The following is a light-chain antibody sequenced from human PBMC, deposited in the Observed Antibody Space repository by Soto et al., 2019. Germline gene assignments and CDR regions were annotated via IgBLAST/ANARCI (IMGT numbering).Light chain of an antibody. V-gene: IGKV3-20*01. Sequence: ETELTQSPGTLSLSPGERATLSCRAGRRVSSSLLAWYQHKPGQAPRLLIYGASSRATGIPARFSGSGSGTDFTLTISSLEPEDFAVYYCQQHGSSPLTFGGGTKVDIK. CDR3: QQHGSSPLT. J-gene: IGKJ4*01. CDR2: GAS. CDR1: RRVSSSL.